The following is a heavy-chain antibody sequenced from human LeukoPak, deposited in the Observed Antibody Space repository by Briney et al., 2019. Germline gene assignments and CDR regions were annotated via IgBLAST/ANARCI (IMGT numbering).Heavy chain of an antibody. D-gene: IGHD6-13*01. CDR1: GFAFTDYA. Sequence: GGSLRLSGAASGFAFTDYAISWVRQAPGKGLEWVSAITDSGGATYYADSVKGRFTISRDNSKNTLYLQMNSLRGDGTAIYYCAKAYTRSWYAAFDIWGQGTMVTIS. CDR2: ITDSGGAT. V-gene: IGHV3-23*01. CDR3: AKAYTRSWYAAFDI. J-gene: IGHJ3*02.